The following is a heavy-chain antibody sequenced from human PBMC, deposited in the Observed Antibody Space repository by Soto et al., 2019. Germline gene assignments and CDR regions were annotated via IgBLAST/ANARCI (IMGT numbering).Heavy chain of an antibody. J-gene: IGHJ4*02. D-gene: IGHD3-10*01. CDR1: GGSISSGDYY. V-gene: IGHV4-30-4*01. CDR3: ARVGGFGATTIDY. CDR2: IYYSGST. Sequence: QVQLQESGPGLVKPSQTLSLTCTVSGGSISSGDYYWSWIRQPPGKGLEWIGYIYYSGSTYYNPSPKRRVTXSXDXXKTQFALMLSSVTAADTAVYYCARVGGFGATTIDYWGQGTLVTVSS.